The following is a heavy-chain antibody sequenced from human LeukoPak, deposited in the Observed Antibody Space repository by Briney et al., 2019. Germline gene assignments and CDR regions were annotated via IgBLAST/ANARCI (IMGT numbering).Heavy chain of an antibody. Sequence: GGSLRLSCAASGFSFSNSSTNWVRQAPGKGLEWVASISAAGGSKQYAASVEGRFTISRDNSKNTLSLQMNSLTAEDTGLYYCVKDDSASWYDYFLDSWGGGTLVTVS. V-gene: IGHV3-23*01. D-gene: IGHD6-13*01. CDR3: VKDDSASWYDYFLDS. CDR2: ISAAGGSK. CDR1: GFSFSNSS. J-gene: IGHJ4*02.